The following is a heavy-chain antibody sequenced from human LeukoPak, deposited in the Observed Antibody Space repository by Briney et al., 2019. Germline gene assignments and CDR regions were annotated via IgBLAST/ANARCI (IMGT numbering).Heavy chain of an antibody. V-gene: IGHV4-30-2*01. J-gene: IGHJ5*02. D-gene: IGHD6-6*01. Sequence: SETLSLTCTVSGGSISSGGYYWSWIRQPPGKGLEWIGYIYHSGSTYYNPSLKSRVTISVDRSKNQFSLKLSSVTAADTAVYYCARDEGGSSSVNWFDPWGQGTLVTVSS. CDR3: ARDEGGSSSVNWFDP. CDR2: IYHSGST. CDR1: GGSISSGGYY.